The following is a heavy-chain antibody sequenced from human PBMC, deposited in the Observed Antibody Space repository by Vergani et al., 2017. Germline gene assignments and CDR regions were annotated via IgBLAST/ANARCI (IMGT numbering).Heavy chain of an antibody. CDR3: AKDISGWLESYYYSSGMDV. Sequence: EVQLVESGGVVVQPGGSLRLSCAASGFTFEDYTMHWVRQAPGKGLEWVSLISWDGGSTYYADSVKGRFTISRDNSKNSLYLQMNSLRTEDTALYYCAKDISGWLESYYYSSGMDVWGQGTTVTVSS. J-gene: IGHJ6*02. CDR2: ISWDGGST. V-gene: IGHV3-43*01. D-gene: IGHD6-19*01. CDR1: GFTFEDYT.